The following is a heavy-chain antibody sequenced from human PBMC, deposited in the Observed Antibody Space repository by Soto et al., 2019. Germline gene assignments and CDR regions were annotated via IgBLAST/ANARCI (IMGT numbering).Heavy chain of an antibody. CDR3: ARDQSGYVGHGY. D-gene: IGHD5-12*01. CDR1: GYTFSSYG. J-gene: IGHJ4*02. CDR2: ISAYNGNT. V-gene: IGHV1-18*01. Sequence: QVQLVQSGAEVKKPGASVKVSCKASGYTFSSYGISWVRQAPGRGLEWMGWISAYNGNTNYAQKLQGRVTMTTDTSPSTAYMDLRSLRSDDTAVYYCARDQSGYVGHGYWGQGTLVTVSS.